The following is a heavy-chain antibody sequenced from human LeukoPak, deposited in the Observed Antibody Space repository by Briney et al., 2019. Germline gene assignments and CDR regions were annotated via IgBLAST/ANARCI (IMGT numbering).Heavy chain of an antibody. J-gene: IGHJ6*03. CDR3: ARARGEYQLLIGDYYYYMDV. CDR2: IYYSGST. D-gene: IGHD2-2*01. V-gene: IGHV4-59*01. CDR1: GGSISSYY. Sequence: SETLSLTCTVSGGSISSYYWSWIRQPPGKGLEWIGYIYYSGSTNYNPSLKSRVTISVDTSKNQFSLKLGSVTAADTAVYYCARARGEYQLLIGDYYYYMDVWGKGTTVTVSS.